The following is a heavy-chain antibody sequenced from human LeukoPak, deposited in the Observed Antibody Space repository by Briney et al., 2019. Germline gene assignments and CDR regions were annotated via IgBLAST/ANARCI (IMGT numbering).Heavy chain of an antibody. D-gene: IGHD2/OR15-2a*01. CDR2: ISSSSSTI. Sequence: TGGSLRLSCAASGFTFSSYSMNWVRQAPGKGLEWVSYISSSSSTIYYADSVKGRFTISRDNAKNSLYLQMNSLRAEDTAVYYCAPIYSNGPFDYWGQGTLVTVSS. V-gene: IGHV3-48*04. CDR3: APIYSNGPFDY. CDR1: GFTFSSYS. J-gene: IGHJ4*02.